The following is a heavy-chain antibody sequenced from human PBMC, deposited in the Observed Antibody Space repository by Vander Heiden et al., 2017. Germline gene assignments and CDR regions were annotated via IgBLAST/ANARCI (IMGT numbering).Heavy chain of an antibody. CDR1: GFTFSSHS. CDR3: ARVQDSSGWYEVDY. D-gene: IGHD6-19*01. CDR2: ISSSSSYI. J-gene: IGHJ4*01. V-gene: IGHV3-21*01. Sequence: EVQLVASGGGLVKPGGSLRLSCAASGFTFSSHSMNWVRQAPGKGLEWVSSISSSSSYIYYADSVKGRFTISRDNAKNSLYLQMNSLRAEDTAVYYCARVQDSSGWYEVDYWGHVTLVTVSS.